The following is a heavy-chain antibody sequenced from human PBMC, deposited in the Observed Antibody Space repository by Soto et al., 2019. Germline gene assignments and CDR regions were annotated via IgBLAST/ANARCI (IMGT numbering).Heavy chain of an antibody. Sequence: PSETLSLTCVVSSYSISRGFFCAWVWHPHRKGMTSIGNIYHTGDTHSNPSLRSKVYMSVDASKGHVSLRLTYLTAADTDVYFCARDTNSLDLWGQGILVTVSS. CDR2: IYHTGDT. V-gene: IGHV4-38-2*02. CDR1: SYSISRGFF. CDR3: ARDTNSLDL. D-gene: IGHD2-8*01. J-gene: IGHJ5*02.